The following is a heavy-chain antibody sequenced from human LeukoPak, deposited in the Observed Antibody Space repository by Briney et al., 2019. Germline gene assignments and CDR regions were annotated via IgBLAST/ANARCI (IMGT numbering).Heavy chain of an antibody. V-gene: IGHV3-7*02. CDR2: IKPGGSEK. J-gene: IGHJ4*02. CDR1: GFPFSIYW. D-gene: IGHD6-19*01. CDR3: ASPQWLAF. Sequence: GGSLRLSCAASGFPFSIYWMTWVRQAPGKGLEWVANIKPGGSEKYYVDSAKGRFTISRDNAKNSLYLQMNGLRAEDTAIYYCASPQWLAFWGQGTLVTVSS.